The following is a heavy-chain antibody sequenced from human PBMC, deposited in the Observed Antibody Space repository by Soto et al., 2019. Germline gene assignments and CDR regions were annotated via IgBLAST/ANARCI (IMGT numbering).Heavy chain of an antibody. CDR3: ARRHIYGSGTGYYFDY. CDR2: IIPIFGTA. CDR1: GGTFNSYA. D-gene: IGHD3-10*01. Sequence: QVQLVQSGAEVKKPGSSVKVSCKASGGTFNSYAFSWVRQAPGQGLEWMGGIIPIFGTANYAQKFQGRVTITADESTSTAYMELSSLRSEDTAVYYCARRHIYGSGTGYYFDYWGQGTLVTVSS. J-gene: IGHJ4*02. V-gene: IGHV1-69*12.